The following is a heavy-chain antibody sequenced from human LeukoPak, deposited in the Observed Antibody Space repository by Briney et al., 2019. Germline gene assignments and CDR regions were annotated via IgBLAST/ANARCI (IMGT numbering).Heavy chain of an antibody. Sequence: VASVKVSCKASGGTFSSYAISWVRQAPGQGLEWMGRIIPILGIANYAQKFQGRVTITADKSTSTAYMELSSLRSEDTAVYYCTKGTIWLPFDYWGQGTLVTVSS. J-gene: IGHJ4*02. CDR3: TKGTIWLPFDY. V-gene: IGHV1-69*04. D-gene: IGHD5-18*01. CDR2: IIPILGIA. CDR1: GGTFSSYA.